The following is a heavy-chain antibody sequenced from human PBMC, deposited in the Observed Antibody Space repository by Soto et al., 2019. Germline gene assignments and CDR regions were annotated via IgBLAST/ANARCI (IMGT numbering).Heavy chain of an antibody. CDR2: ISSSSSTI. V-gene: IGHV3-48*02. CDR3: ARERVPAAKRGYYYGMDV. D-gene: IGHD2-2*01. J-gene: IGHJ6*02. Sequence: LRLSCAASGFTFSSYSMNWVRQAPGKGLEWVSYISSSSSTIYYADSVKGRFTISRDNAKNSLYLQMNSLRDEDTAVYYCARERVPAAKRGYYYGMDVWGQGTTVTVSS. CDR1: GFTFSSYS.